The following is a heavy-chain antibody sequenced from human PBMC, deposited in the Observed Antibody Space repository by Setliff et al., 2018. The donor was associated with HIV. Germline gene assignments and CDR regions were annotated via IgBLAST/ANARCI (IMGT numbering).Heavy chain of an antibody. D-gene: IGHD2-15*01. CDR2: ISNTGDHT. J-gene: IGHJ2*01. CDR1: GFAFSNYG. CDR3: ASNFRSGYWYFDL. Sequence: GGSLRLSCAASGFAFSNYGMHWVRQAPGKRLGYVSAISNTGDHTYYADSVKGRFTISRDNSKNRLDLQMGSLRAEDMAVYYCASNFRSGYWYFDLWGRGTLVTVSS. V-gene: IGHV3-64*02.